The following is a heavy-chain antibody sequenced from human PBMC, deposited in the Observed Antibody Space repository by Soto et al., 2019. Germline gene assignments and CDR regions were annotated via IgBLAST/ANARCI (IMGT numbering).Heavy chain of an antibody. CDR2: VSGYSSYI. Sequence: KPGGALRLSCAASGFTFSDYSMNWVRQAPGEGLEGVSSVSGYSSYIYYADSVKGRSTISRDNAKNSVYLQMNSLRAEDTAVYYCARGGSGYSGNDPFGVDVWGQGTTVTVSS. V-gene: IGHV3-21*06. J-gene: IGHJ6*02. CDR1: GFTFSDYS. D-gene: IGHD5-12*01. CDR3: ARGGSGYSGNDPFGVDV.